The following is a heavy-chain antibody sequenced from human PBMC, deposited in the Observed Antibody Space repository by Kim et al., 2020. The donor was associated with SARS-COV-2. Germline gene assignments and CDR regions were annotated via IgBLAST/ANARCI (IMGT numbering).Heavy chain of an antibody. Sequence: GGSLRLSCAASGFTVSSNYMSWVRQAPGKGLEWVSVIYSGGSTYYADSVKGRFTISRDNSKNTLYLQMNSLRAEDTAVYYCARVLNYCSGGSCYSDYWGQGTLVTVSS. CDR2: IYSGGST. D-gene: IGHD2-15*01. V-gene: IGHV3-53*01. J-gene: IGHJ4*02. CDR3: ARVLNYCSGGSCYSDY. CDR1: GFTVSSNY.